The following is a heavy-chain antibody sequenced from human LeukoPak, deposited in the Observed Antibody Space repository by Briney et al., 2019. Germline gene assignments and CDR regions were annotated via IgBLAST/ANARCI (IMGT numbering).Heavy chain of an antibody. J-gene: IGHJ4*02. Sequence: GASVKVSCKASGYTFTSYGISWVRQAPGQGLEWMGWISAYNGNTNYAQKLQGRVTMTTDTSTSTAYMELRSLRSDDTAVYYCAREGQDDYVWGSYRYPRDYWGQGTLVTVSS. V-gene: IGHV1-18*01. CDR2: ISAYNGNT. CDR3: AREGQDDYVWGSYRYPRDY. D-gene: IGHD3-16*02. CDR1: GYTFTSYG.